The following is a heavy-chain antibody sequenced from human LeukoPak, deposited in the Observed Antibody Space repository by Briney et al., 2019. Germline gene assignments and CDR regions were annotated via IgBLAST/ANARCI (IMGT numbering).Heavy chain of an antibody. J-gene: IGHJ4*02. CDR2: IKQDGSEK. D-gene: IGHD1-7*01. V-gene: IGHV3-7*04. Sequence: PGGSLRLSCAASGFTFSSYAMSWVRQAPGKGLEWVANIKQDGSEKDCVDSVKGRFTISRDNAKNSLYLQMNSLRAEDTAVYYCARGYGTYGYWGQGTLVTVSS. CDR3: ARGYGTYGY. CDR1: GFTFSSYA.